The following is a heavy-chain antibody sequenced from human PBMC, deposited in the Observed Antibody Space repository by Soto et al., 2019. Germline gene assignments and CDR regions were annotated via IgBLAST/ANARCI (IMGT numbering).Heavy chain of an antibody. CDR3: ARRSDSDYDFAH. CDR2: MSYSGGS. D-gene: IGHD6-25*01. CDR1: RGAVGRYY. V-gene: IGHV4-59*08. Sequence: LCISCASCRGAVGRYYWSWIRQPPGKGLEWIGYMSYSGGSNYNPSLKSRVTISLDTSKNQFSLNLISVTAADTAVYYCARRSDSDYDFAHWAQGILVTVSS. J-gene: IGHJ4*02.